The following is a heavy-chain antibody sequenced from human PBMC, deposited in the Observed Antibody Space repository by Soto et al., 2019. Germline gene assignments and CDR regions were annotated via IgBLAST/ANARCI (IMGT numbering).Heavy chain of an antibody. V-gene: IGHV4-34*01. D-gene: IGHD1-26*01. CDR2: IEHSGST. CDR3: ARVGANPSDY. J-gene: IGHJ4*02. CDR1: GASFSGYS. Sequence: QVQLQQWGAGLLKPSETLSLTCAVHGASFSGYSWSWIRQPPGKGLEWIGDIEHSGSTNYTSSLRSRVTISLATSKTHFSLKLNSVTAADTAVYYCARVGANPSDYWGQGTLVTVSS.